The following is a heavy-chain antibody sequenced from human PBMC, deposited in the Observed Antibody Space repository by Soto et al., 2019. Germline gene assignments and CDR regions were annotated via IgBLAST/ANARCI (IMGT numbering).Heavy chain of an antibody. D-gene: IGHD3-16*01. Sequence: GGSLRLSCAVSGFTFDDNAMHWVRQAPEKGLEWVSGINWKSDIGYADSVKGRFTISRGNAENSLYLQMNSLRAEDTALYYCAISQDRGGRTTFIYWGQGTQVTVSS. J-gene: IGHJ4*02. CDR2: INWKSDI. V-gene: IGHV3-9*01. CDR3: AISQDRGGRTTFIY. CDR1: GFTFDDNA.